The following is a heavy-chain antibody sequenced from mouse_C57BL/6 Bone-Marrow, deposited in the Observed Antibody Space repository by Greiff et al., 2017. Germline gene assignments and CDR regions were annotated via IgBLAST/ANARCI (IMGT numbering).Heavy chain of an antibody. D-gene: IGHD1-1*01. CDR2: INPGSGGT. CDR1: GYAFTNYL. CDR3: ARWGITTVVAARFAY. J-gene: IGHJ3*01. Sequence: VQLQQSGAELVRPGTSVKVSCKASGYAFTNYLIEWVKQRPGQGLEWIGVINPGSGGTNYNEKVKGKATLTADKSSSTAYMQLSSLTSEDSAVYFCARWGITTVVAARFAYWGQGTLVTVSA. V-gene: IGHV1-54*01.